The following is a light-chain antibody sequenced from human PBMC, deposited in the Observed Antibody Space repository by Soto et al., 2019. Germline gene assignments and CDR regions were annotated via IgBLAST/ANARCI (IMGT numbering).Light chain of an antibody. J-gene: IGKJ4*01. CDR1: QSIGSY. CDR3: HQRSSWPLT. Sequence: EIVLTQSPATLSSSPGERATLSCRASQSIGSYFAWYQQKPGQAPRLLIYDAFSRATGTPARFSGSGSGTDFTLTISSLEPEDFAAYFCHQRSSWPLTFGGGTMVEIK. V-gene: IGKV3-11*01. CDR2: DAF.